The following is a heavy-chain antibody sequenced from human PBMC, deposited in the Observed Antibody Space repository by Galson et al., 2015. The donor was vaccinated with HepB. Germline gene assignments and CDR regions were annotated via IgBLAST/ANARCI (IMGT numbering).Heavy chain of an antibody. D-gene: IGHD2-15*01. CDR3: ARVGIASWQLGYFDY. CDR1: GGTFSSYA. Sequence: SVKVSCKASGGTFSSYAISWVRQAPGQGLEWMGGIIPIFGTANYAQKFQGRVTITADKSTSTAYMELSSLRSEDTAVYYCARVGIASWQLGYFDYWGQGTLVTVSS. V-gene: IGHV1-69*06. CDR2: IIPIFGTA. J-gene: IGHJ4*02.